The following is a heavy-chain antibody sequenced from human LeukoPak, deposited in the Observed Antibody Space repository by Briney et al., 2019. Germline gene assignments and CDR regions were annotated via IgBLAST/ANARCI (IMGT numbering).Heavy chain of an antibody. CDR1: GDTFSSYG. V-gene: IGHV1-69*13. D-gene: IGHD2-2*01. CDR2: IIPIFGTA. CDR3: ASSSCTSCYRPLLYYYYYGMDV. Sequence: SVKVSCKTSGDTFSSYGLTWVRQAPGQGLEWMGGIIPIFGTANYAQKFQGRVTITADESTSTAYMELSSLRSEDTAVYYCASSSCTSCYRPLLYYYYYGMDVWGQGTTVTVSS. J-gene: IGHJ6*02.